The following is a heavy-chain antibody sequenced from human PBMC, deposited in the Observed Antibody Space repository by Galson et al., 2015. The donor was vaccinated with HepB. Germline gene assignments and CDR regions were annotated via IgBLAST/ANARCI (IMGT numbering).Heavy chain of an antibody. V-gene: IGHV1-46*01. J-gene: IGHJ3*02. CDR2: INPSGGST. D-gene: IGHD6-19*01. CDR1: GYIFTTYY. CDR3: ARVPGVYTSDSLGVLVAFDI. Sequence: SVKVSCKASGYIFTTYYIHWVRQAPGQGLEWMGIINPSGGSTTYAQRFHGRVTMTRDTSTSTVYMELSSLRSEDTAVYYCARVPGVYTSDSLGVLVAFDIWGQGTMVIVSS.